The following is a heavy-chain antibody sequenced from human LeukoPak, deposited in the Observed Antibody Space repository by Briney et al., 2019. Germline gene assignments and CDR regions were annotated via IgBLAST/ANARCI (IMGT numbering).Heavy chain of an antibody. J-gene: IGHJ5*02. V-gene: IGHV3-74*01. CDR1: GFTFSSYW. D-gene: IGHD2-21*02. CDR2: ISSDGSTT. CDR3: APLEVTWGDP. Sequence: PGGSLRLSCAASGFTFSSYWMHWVRQAPGKGLLWVSRISSDGSTTTYADSVKGRFTISRDNAKNTLYLQMNSLRAEDTAVYYCAPLEVTWGDPWGQGTLATVSS.